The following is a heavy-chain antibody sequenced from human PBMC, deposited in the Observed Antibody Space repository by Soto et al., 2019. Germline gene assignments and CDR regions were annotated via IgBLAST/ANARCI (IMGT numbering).Heavy chain of an antibody. J-gene: IGHJ4*02. CDR1: GASISSYY. CDR2: IHYSGAT. Sequence: SETLSLTCTVSGASISSYYWNWIRQSPGMRLEWIGYIHYSGATKYNPSLKSRVTLSVDTSKNQFSLKVTSVTAADTAVYYCARLTGGRDVYTYLDSWGQGNLVTVSS. V-gene: IGHV4-59*01. CDR3: ARLTGGRDVYTYLDS. D-gene: IGHD5-18*01.